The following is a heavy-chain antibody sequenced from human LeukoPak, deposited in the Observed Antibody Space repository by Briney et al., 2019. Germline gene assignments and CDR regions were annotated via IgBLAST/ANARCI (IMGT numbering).Heavy chain of an antibody. CDR1: GSSCTNYW. V-gene: IGHV5-10-1*01. CDR2: IDPRDSNT. D-gene: IGHD6-19*01. J-gene: IGHJ4*01. CDR3: ARHGLGNSGWYFFDL. Sequence: ISSKCAGSSCTNYWICMVRPIPGEVVECRESIDPRDSNTNYSPSFQGHVTISSDKSITTAYLQWSSLKASDTALYYCARHGLGNSGWYFFDLWGHGTLVTVSS.